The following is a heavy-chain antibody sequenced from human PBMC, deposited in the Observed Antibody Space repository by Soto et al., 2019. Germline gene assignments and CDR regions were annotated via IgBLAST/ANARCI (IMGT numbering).Heavy chain of an antibody. D-gene: IGHD5-18*01. Sequence: SLSLTCTVSGGPISSGDYYWSWIRQPPGKGLEWIGYIYYSGSTYYNPSLKSRVTISVDTSKNQFSLKLSSVTAADTAVYYCARGGGGIYSYGYDYWGQGTLVTVSS. V-gene: IGHV4-30-4*01. CDR3: ARGGGGIYSYGYDY. CDR1: GGPISSGDYY. CDR2: IYYSGST. J-gene: IGHJ4*02.